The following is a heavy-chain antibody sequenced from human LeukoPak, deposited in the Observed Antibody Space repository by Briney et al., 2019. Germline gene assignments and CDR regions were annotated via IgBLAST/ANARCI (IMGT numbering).Heavy chain of an antibody. D-gene: IGHD3-10*01. CDR2: IGGSGSPA. J-gene: IGHJ4*02. Sequence: GGSLRLSCAASGFTFSDYYMNWIRQAPGKGLEWVSYIGGSGSPAYYADSVKGRFTISRDNAKNSLYLQMDSLRAEDTAVYYCSRDTFGPNDYWGQGTLVTVSS. CDR1: GFTFSDYY. V-gene: IGHV3-11*01. CDR3: SRDTFGPNDY.